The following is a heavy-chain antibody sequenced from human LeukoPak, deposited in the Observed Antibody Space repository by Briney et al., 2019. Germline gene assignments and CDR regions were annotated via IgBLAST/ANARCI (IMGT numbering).Heavy chain of an antibody. Sequence: ASVKVSCKASGYSFTSYDIKWVRQATGQGLEWMVWMNPNSGNTGYAQKFQGRVTITMNTSISTAYMELSSLRSEDTAVYYCARAHNSGSEDYWGQGTLVTVSS. CDR2: MNPNSGNT. CDR1: GYSFTSYD. D-gene: IGHD1-26*01. CDR3: ARAHNSGSEDY. J-gene: IGHJ4*02. V-gene: IGHV1-8*03.